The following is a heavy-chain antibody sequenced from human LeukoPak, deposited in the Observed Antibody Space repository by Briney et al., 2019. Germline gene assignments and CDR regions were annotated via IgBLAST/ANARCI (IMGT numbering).Heavy chain of an antibody. Sequence: SSETLSLTCTVSGGSISSYHWSWIRQPAGKGLEWIGRIYTSGSTNYNPSLKSRVTMSVDTSKNQFSLKLSSVTAADTAVYYCARDSYYYGSGSWWFDPWGQGTLVTVSS. J-gene: IGHJ5*02. D-gene: IGHD3-10*01. CDR2: IYTSGST. V-gene: IGHV4-4*07. CDR1: GGSISSYH. CDR3: ARDSYYYGSGSWWFDP.